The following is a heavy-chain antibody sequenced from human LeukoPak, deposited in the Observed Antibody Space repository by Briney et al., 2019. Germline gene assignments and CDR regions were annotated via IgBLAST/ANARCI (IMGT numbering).Heavy chain of an antibody. Sequence: SETLSLTCTVSGGSISRHYWSWIRQPPGKGLEWIGYIYYSGSTNYNPSLKSRVTISVDTSKNQFSLKLSSVTAADTAVYYCARGYSGYDWGHYYYYYYMDVWGKGTTVTVSS. CDR1: GGSISRHY. V-gene: IGHV4-59*11. CDR3: ARGYSGYDWGHYYYYYYMDV. J-gene: IGHJ6*03. D-gene: IGHD5-12*01. CDR2: IYYSGST.